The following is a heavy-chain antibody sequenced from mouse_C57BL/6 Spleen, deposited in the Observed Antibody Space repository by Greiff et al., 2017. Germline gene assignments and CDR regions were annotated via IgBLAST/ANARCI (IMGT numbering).Heavy chain of an antibody. CDR1: GYTFTDYN. CDR2: INPNNGGT. Sequence: EVQLQQSGPELVKPGASVKMSCKASGYTFTDYNMHWVKQSHGKSLEWIGYINPNNGGTSYNQKFKGKATLTVNKSSSTAYMELRSLTSEDSAVYYCARGLFITTVASPWFAYWGQGTLVTVSA. V-gene: IGHV1-22*01. D-gene: IGHD1-1*01. CDR3: ARGLFITTVASPWFAY. J-gene: IGHJ3*01.